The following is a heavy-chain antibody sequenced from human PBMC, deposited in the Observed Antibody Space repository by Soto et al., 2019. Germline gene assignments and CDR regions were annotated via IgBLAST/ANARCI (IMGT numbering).Heavy chain of an antibody. CDR2: ISSSSSYT. V-gene: IGHV3-11*05. D-gene: IGHD3-9*01. CDR3: AGDADILTGSDAFDI. J-gene: IGHJ3*02. Sequence: QVQLVESGGGLVKPGGSLRLSCAASGFTFSDYYMSWIRQAPGKGLEWVSYISSSSSYTNYADSAKGRFTISRDNAKNSLYLQMNSLRAENTEVYYCAGDADILTGSDAFDIWGQGTMVTVSS. CDR1: GFTFSDYY.